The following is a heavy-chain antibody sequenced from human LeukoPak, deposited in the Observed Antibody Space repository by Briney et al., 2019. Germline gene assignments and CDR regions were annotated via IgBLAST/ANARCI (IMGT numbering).Heavy chain of an antibody. CDR3: AKDGRTYYYGSGSYFGWFDP. V-gene: IGHV3-23*01. Sequence: GGSLRLTCAASGFTSSSYAMSWVRQAPGKGLEWVSRISGSGDITYSADSVKGRFTISRDNSKNTVYLQMNSLRVEDTAVYYCAKDGRTYYYGSGSYFGWFDPWGQGTLVTVSS. J-gene: IGHJ5*02. D-gene: IGHD3-10*01. CDR2: ISGSGDIT. CDR1: GFTSSSYA.